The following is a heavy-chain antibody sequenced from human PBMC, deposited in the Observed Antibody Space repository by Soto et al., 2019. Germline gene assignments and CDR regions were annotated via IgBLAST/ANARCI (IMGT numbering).Heavy chain of an antibody. J-gene: IGHJ4*02. CDR2: IYYSGST. CDR1: GGSISSYY. CDR3: ARDVRRPWAQVYYFDY. V-gene: IGHV4-59*01. Sequence: SETLSLTCTVSGGSISSYYWSWIRQPPWKGLEWIGYIYYSGSTNYNPSLKSRVTISVDTSKNQFSLKLSSVTAADTAVYYCARDVRRPWAQVYYFDYWGQGTLVTVSS. D-gene: IGHD6-6*01.